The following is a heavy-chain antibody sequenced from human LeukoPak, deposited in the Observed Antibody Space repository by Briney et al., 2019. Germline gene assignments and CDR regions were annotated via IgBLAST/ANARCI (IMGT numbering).Heavy chain of an antibody. CDR2: ISSSSSYI. D-gene: IGHD2-2*01. CDR1: GFTFSSYS. CDR3: ARSLNFDIVVVPAATENYY. V-gene: IGHV3-21*01. Sequence: PGGSLRLSCAASGFTFSSYSMNWVRQAPGKGLGWVSSISSSSSYIYYADSVKGRFTISRDNAKNSLYLQMNSLRAEDTAVYYCARSLNFDIVVVPAATENYYWGQGTLVTVSS. J-gene: IGHJ4*02.